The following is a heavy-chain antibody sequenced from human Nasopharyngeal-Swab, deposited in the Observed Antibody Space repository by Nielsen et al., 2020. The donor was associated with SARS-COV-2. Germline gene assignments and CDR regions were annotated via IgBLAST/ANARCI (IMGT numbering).Heavy chain of an antibody. CDR3: ARSAPPSNYVWGNYRPRGMDV. CDR2: INHSGST. CDR1: GGSISSSSYY. J-gene: IGHJ6*02. D-gene: IGHD3-16*02. V-gene: IGHV4-39*07. Sequence: SETLSLTCTVSGGSISSSSYYWSWIRQPPGKGLEWIGEINHSGSTNYNPSLKSRVTISVDTSKNQFSLKLSSVTAADTAVYYCARSAPPSNYVWGNYRPRGMDVWGQGTTVTVSS.